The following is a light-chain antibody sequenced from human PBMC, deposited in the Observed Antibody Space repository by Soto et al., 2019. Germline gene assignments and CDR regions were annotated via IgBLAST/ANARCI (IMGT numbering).Light chain of an antibody. CDR1: QNVNSN. J-gene: IGKJ1*01. CDR2: GAS. Sequence: EIVMTQSPASLSVSPGERATLSCRASQNVNSNLAWYQQKPGQAPRFLIYGASTRATGIPARFSGSGSGTEFTLTISSLQSEDFAVYYCHHYNNWPRTFGQGIKVDIK. V-gene: IGKV3-15*01. CDR3: HHYNNWPRT.